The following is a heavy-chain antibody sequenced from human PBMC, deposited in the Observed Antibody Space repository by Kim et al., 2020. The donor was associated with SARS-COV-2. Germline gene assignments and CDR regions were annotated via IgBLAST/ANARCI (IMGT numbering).Heavy chain of an antibody. V-gene: IGHV3-9*01. CDR1: GFTFDDYA. Sequence: GGSLRLSCAASGFTFDDYAMHWVRQAPGKGLEWVSGISWNSGSIGYADSVKGRFTISRDNAKNSLYLQMNSLRAEDTALYYCAKAVGYSGWYVDYYYGMDVWGQGTTVTVSS. D-gene: IGHD6-19*01. CDR2: ISWNSGSI. CDR3: AKAVGYSGWYVDYYYGMDV. J-gene: IGHJ6*02.